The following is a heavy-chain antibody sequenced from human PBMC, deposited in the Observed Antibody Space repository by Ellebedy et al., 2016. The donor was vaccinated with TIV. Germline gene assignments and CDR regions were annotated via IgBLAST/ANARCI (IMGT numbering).Heavy chain of an antibody. CDR1: GFTFSSYW. V-gene: IGHV3-30-3*01. J-gene: IGHJ4*02. Sequence: GESLKISCAASGFTFSSYWMSWVRQAPGKGLEWVAFISNDGTNNYYADSVRGRFTISRDNSKKTLYLQMNSLRVEDTAVYYCTGFLAVRGGWGQGTLVTVSS. CDR3: TGFLAVRGG. CDR2: ISNDGTNN. D-gene: IGHD3-10*01.